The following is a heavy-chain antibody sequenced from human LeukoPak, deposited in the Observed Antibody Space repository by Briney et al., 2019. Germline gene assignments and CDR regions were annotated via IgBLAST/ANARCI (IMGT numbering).Heavy chain of an antibody. J-gene: IGHJ6*03. Sequence: SVKVSCKASGGTFSSYAISWARQAPGQGLEWMGGIIPIFGTANYAQKFQGRVTITTDESTSTAYMELSSLRSEDMAVYYCARGGRYSPYYMDVWGKGTTVTVSS. CDR3: ARGGRYSPYYMDV. V-gene: IGHV1-69*05. D-gene: IGHD3-9*01. CDR1: GGTFSSYA. CDR2: IIPIFGTA.